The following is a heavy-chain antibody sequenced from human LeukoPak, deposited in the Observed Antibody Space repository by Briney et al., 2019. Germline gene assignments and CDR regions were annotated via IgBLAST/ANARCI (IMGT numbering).Heavy chain of an antibody. CDR1: GYTFTSYD. Sequence: ASVKVSCKASGYTFTSYDINWVRQATGQGLEWMGWMNPNSGNTGYAQEFQGRVTMTRNTSISTAYMELSSLRSEDTAVYYCARGLGYCSGGSCYVVDYWGQGTLVTVSS. J-gene: IGHJ4*02. V-gene: IGHV1-8*01. CDR2: MNPNSGNT. CDR3: ARGLGYCSGGSCYVVDY. D-gene: IGHD2-15*01.